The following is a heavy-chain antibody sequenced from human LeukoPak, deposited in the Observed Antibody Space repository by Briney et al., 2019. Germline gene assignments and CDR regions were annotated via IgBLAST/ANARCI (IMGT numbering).Heavy chain of an antibody. J-gene: IGHJ4*02. D-gene: IGHD3-3*01. CDR3: ARDGYYDFWSGPFDF. CDR2: ISSSSSYI. CDR1: GFTFSTYA. Sequence: GGSLRLSCAASGFTFSTYAMNWVRQAPGKGLEWVSSISSSSSYIYYADSMRGRFTISRDNAKNSLYLQMNSLRAEDTAVYYCARDGYYDFWSGPFDFWGQGTLVTVSS. V-gene: IGHV3-21*01.